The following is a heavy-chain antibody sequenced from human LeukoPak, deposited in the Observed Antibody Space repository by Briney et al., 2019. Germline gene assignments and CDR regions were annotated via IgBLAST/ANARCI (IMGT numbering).Heavy chain of an antibody. Sequence: AGRSLRLSCAASGFTFSSYAMHWVRQAPGKGLEWVAVISYDGSNKYYADSVKGRFTISRDNSKNTLYLQMNSLRAEDTAVYHCAGIAAAGGFDYWGQGTLVTVSS. V-gene: IGHV3-30-3*01. CDR2: ISYDGSNK. D-gene: IGHD6-13*01. CDR1: GFTFSSYA. J-gene: IGHJ4*02. CDR3: AGIAAAGGFDY.